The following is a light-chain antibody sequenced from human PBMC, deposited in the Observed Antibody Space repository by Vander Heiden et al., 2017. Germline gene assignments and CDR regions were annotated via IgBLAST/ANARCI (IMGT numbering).Light chain of an antibody. CDR1: TGAVISDSY. J-gene: IGLJ3*02. V-gene: IGLV7-43*01. CDR2: STS. CDR3: LLMYGDAWV. Sequence: QTVVTQEPSLTVSPGGTVTLTCARSTGAVISDSYPNWFQHKPGQAPRTLIYSTSNKLSWTPARFSGSRLGGKATLTLSGVQPEDEAEYYCLLMYGDAWVFGGGTNLIVL.